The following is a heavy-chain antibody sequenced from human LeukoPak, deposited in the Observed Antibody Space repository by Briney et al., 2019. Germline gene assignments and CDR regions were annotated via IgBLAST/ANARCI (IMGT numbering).Heavy chain of an antibody. D-gene: IGHD3-10*01. CDR2: YYYGGSP. V-gene: IGHV4-59*01. CDR1: SASNSKYY. CDR3: SSRYGSGSYGFDF. J-gene: IGHJ4*02. Sequence: SETLSLTCTVSSASNSKYYWTWIRQPPGKGLEWIGYYYYGGSPEFNPSLKGRVTKSVEPFQNHFSLKLNSVTAPAPAIDFCSSRYGSGSYGFDFWGQGTLVTVSS.